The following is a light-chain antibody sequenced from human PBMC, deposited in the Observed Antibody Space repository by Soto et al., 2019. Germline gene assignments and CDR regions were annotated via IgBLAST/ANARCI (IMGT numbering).Light chain of an antibody. Sequence: EIVMTQSPATLSMSPGERATLSCRASQSISSNLAWYQQKPGQAPRLLIYGASNMATGIPARFSGGGSETEFTLTISSMQSEDFGFYYCQQYDNWPPTYTFGQGTKREIK. CDR1: QSISSN. J-gene: IGKJ2*01. V-gene: IGKV3-15*01. CDR3: QQYDNWPPTYT. CDR2: GAS.